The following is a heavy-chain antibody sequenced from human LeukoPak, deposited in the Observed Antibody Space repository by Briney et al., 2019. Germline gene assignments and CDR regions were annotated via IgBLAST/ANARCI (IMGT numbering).Heavy chain of an antibody. J-gene: IGHJ6*03. CDR3: AKWLTQYHYYMDA. CDR1: GFTFSSYS. V-gene: IGHV3-21*01. Sequence: GGSLRLSCAASGFTFSSYSMNWVRQAPGKGLEWVSSISSSSYIYYADSVKGRFTISRDNAKNSLYLQMNSLTAEDTAVYYCAKWLTQYHYYMDAWGKGTTVTVSS. D-gene: IGHD6-19*01. CDR2: ISSSSYI.